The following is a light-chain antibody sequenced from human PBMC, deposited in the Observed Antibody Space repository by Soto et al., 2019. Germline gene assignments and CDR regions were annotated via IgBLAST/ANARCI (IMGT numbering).Light chain of an antibody. CDR1: SSDVGGYTS. J-gene: IGLJ1*01. CDR3: SSYAGSYTYV. V-gene: IGLV2-14*01. CDR2: EVS. Sequence: QSALTQPASVSGSPGQSITISCTGTSSDVGGYTSVCWYQQHPGKVPKLTIYEVSNRPSGVSNRFSGSKSDNTASLTISGLQAEDEADYFCSSYAGSYTYVFGTGTKLTVL.